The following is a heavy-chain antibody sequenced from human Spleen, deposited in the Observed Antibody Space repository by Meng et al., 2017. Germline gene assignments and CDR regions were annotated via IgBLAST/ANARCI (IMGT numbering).Heavy chain of an antibody. J-gene: IGHJ4*02. CDR3: ARVYRLIKVGPTGGNYFDY. CDR2: LYSSGNA. CDR1: AGSLSRSVYY. D-gene: IGHD1-26*01. V-gene: IGHV4-39*07. Sequence: SETLSLTCSVSAGSLSRSVYYWGWIRQPPGRGLEWIGNLYSSGNASYNPSLKSRVTISVDTISIDTSKDHFSLTLTSVTAADTAVYYCARVYRLIKVGPTGGNYFDYWGQGKLVTVSS.